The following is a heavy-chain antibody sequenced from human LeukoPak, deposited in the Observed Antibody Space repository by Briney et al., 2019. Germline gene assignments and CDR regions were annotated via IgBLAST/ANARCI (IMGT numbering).Heavy chain of an antibody. CDR2: IKSKSDGGTA. J-gene: IGHJ4*02. V-gene: IGHV3-15*01. CDR3: ATAPGYWMGAPFDF. CDR1: GITFTNAW. Sequence: GGSLRLSCAASGITFTNAWMNWVRQAPGKGLEWVGRIKSKSDGGTADYAAPVNGRFTISRDDSKNTLFLQMNSLKTEDTAVYYCATAPGYWMGAPFDFWGPGTLVTVSS. D-gene: IGHD3-22*01.